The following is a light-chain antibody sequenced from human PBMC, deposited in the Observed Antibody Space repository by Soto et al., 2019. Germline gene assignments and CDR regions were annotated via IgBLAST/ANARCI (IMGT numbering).Light chain of an antibody. J-gene: IGKJ1*01. V-gene: IGKV1-39*01. CDR3: QQTSSAPRT. Sequence: QMTQSPSTLSASVGDRVIITCRAGQTISQWLAWYQQKPGNAPKLLIHAAYTLQGGVPSRFSGSGSGSDFTLNINSLQPDDFATYSCQQTSSAPRTFGKGTKVDI. CDR1: QTISQW. CDR2: AAY.